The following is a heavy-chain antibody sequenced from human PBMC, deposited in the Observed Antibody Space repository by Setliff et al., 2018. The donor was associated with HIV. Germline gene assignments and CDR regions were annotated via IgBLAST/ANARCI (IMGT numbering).Heavy chain of an antibody. J-gene: IGHJ4*02. CDR3: AKPRLYNSALEN. Sequence: PGGSLRLSCAASGFTFNSYSMNWVRQAPGKGLEWVSSISGSSTYIYYADSVKGRFTISRGNAKNSLYLQMNSLRAEDTAVYYCAKPRLYNSALENWGQGTLVTVSS. CDR2: ISGSSTYI. V-gene: IGHV3-21*01. CDR1: GFTFNSYS. D-gene: IGHD1-1*01.